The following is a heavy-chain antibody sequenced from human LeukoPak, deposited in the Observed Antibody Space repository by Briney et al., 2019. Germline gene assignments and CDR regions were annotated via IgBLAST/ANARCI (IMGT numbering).Heavy chain of an antibody. J-gene: IGHJ4*02. CDR1: GYTFTDYY. V-gene: IGHV1-2*02. D-gene: IGHD1-26*01. CDR3: ARDYSGSYDY. CDR2: INPNSVGT. Sequence: ASVKASCKASGYTFTDYYMHWVRQAPGQGLEWMGLINPNSVGTNYAQKFQGRVTMTRDTSISTAYMELSRLTSDDTAIYYCARDYSGSYDYWGQGTLVTVSS.